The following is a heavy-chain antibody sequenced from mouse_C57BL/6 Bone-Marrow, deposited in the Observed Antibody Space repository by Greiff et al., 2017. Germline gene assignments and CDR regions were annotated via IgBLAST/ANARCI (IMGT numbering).Heavy chain of an antibody. J-gene: IGHJ1*03. CDR2: ISSGGSYT. Sequence: EVQRVESGGDLVKPGGSLKLSCAASGFTFSSYGMSWVRQTPDKRLEWVATISSGGSYTYYPDSVKGRFTISRDNAKNTLYLQMSSLKSEDTAMYYCARLGMYYYGSSYPYWYFDVWGTGTTVTVSS. CDR3: ARLGMYYYGSSYPYWYFDV. V-gene: IGHV5-6*01. D-gene: IGHD1-1*01. CDR1: GFTFSSYG.